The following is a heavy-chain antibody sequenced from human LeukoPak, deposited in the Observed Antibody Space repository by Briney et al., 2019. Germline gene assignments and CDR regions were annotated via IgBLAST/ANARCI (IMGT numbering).Heavy chain of an antibody. V-gene: IGHV6-1*01. Sequence: SQTLSLTCAISGDSVSSNSAAWNWIRQSPSRGLEWLGRTYYRSNWYNDYSVSVKSRITINPDTSKNQFSLQLNSVTPEDTAVYYCARVTGTVVSPLDYWGQGTLVTVSS. CDR2: TYYRSNWYN. CDR1: GDSVSSNSAA. CDR3: ARVTGTVVSPLDY. J-gene: IGHJ4*02. D-gene: IGHD4-23*01.